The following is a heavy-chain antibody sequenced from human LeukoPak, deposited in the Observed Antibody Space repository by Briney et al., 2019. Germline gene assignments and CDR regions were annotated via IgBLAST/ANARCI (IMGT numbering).Heavy chain of an antibody. D-gene: IGHD6-13*01. CDR1: GYTFTSYD. Sequence: GASVKVSCKASGYTFTSYDINWVRQATGQGLEWMGWMNPNSGNTGYAQKFQGRVTITRNTSISTAYMELSSLRSDDTAVYYCARDMAAAGTGDYWGQGTLVTVSS. CDR2: MNPNSGNT. J-gene: IGHJ4*02. V-gene: IGHV1-8*03. CDR3: ARDMAAAGTGDY.